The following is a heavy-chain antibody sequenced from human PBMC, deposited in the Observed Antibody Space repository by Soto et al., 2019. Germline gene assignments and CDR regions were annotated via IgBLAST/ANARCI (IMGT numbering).Heavy chain of an antibody. Sequence: SVTLSLTCAVCGGSFSGYYWSWIRQPPGKRLEWIGEINHSGSTNYNPSLKSRVTISVDTSKNQFSLKLSSVTAADTAVYYCARGLNGKGMYCGGDCANNWFDPWGQGTLVTVSS. V-gene: IGHV4-34*01. CDR1: GGSFSGYY. CDR2: INHSGST. D-gene: IGHD2-21*02. CDR3: ARGLNGKGMYCGGDCANNWFDP. J-gene: IGHJ5*02.